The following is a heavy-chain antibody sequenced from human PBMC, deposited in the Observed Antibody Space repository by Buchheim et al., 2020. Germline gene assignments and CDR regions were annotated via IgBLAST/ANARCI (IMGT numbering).Heavy chain of an antibody. CDR3: ARLGGRSSSWYWFDP. V-gene: IGHV4-39*01. J-gene: IGHJ5*02. D-gene: IGHD6-13*01. CDR2: IYYSGST. CDR1: GGSISSSSYY. Sequence: LQLQESGPGLVKPSETLSLTCTVSGGSISSSSYYWGWIRQPPGKGLEWIGSIYYSGSTYYNPSLKSRVTISVDTSKNQFSLKLSSVTAADTAVYYCARLGGRSSSWYWFDPWGQGTL.